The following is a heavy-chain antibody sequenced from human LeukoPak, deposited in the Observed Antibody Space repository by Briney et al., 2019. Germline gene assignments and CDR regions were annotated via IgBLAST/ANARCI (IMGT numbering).Heavy chain of an antibody. V-gene: IGHV4-34*01. D-gene: IGHD1-26*01. CDR2: INHSGST. CDR1: GGSFSGYY. J-gene: IGHJ4*02. Sequence: SETLSLTCAVYGGSFSGYYLSWIRQPPGKGLEWIGEINHSGSTNYNPSLKSRVTISVDTSKNQFSLKLSSVTAADTAVYYCARGLGIVGATNALHFDYWGQGTLVTVSS. CDR3: ARGLGIVGATNALHFDY.